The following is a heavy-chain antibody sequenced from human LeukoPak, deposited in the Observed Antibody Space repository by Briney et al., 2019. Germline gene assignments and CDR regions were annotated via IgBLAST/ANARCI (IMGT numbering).Heavy chain of an antibody. CDR1: GFTFSTYS. J-gene: IGHJ4*02. Sequence: GGSLRLSCAASGFTFSTYSMNWVRQAPGKGLEWVSSISGSTTYIFYADPLKGRFTISRDNAKNSLYLQMNSLRAEDTAVYYCARGVGPGIEGFDYWGQGTLVTVSS. D-gene: IGHD1-26*01. CDR3: ARGVGPGIEGFDY. CDR2: ISGSTTYI. V-gene: IGHV3-21*01.